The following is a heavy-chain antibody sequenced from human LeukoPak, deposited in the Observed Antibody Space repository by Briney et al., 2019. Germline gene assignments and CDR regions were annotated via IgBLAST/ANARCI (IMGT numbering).Heavy chain of an antibody. CDR3: ARSPSGYRFDS. D-gene: IGHD3-22*01. CDR2: INHSGST. Sequence: SETLSLTCAVYGGSFSGYYWSWIRQPPGKGLEWIGEINHSGSTNYNPSLKSRVTISVDTSKNQFSLKLGSVTAADTAVYYCARSPSGYRFDSWGQGTLVTVSS. J-gene: IGHJ4*02. V-gene: IGHV4-34*01. CDR1: GGSFSGYY.